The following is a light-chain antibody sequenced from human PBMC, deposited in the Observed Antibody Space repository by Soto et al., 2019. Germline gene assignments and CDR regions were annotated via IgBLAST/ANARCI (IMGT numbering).Light chain of an antibody. CDR1: SSDIGAYNY. V-gene: IGLV2-8*01. CDR2: EVS. CDR3: SSFTGSYNP. J-gene: IGLJ2*01. Sequence: QAVVTQPPSASGSPGQSVTISCTGTSSDIGAYNYVSWYQQYPGKAPKLIIYEVSQRPSGVPDRFSGSKSGNTASLTVSGLQLEDEADYYCSSFTGSYNPFGGGTKLTVL.